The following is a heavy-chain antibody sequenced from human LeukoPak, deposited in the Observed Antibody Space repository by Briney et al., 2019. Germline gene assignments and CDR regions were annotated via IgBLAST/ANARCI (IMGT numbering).Heavy chain of an antibody. V-gene: IGHV3-23*01. CDR3: ARSSIAARPGGYYYYYGVDV. Sequence: GGSLRLSCAASGFTFSSYAMSWVRQAPGKGLEWVSAISGSGGSTYYADSVKGRFTISRDNSKNTLYLQMNSLRAEDTAVYYCARSSIAARPGGYYYYYGVDVWGQGTTVTVSS. D-gene: IGHD6-6*01. CDR2: ISGSGGST. CDR1: GFTFSSYA. J-gene: IGHJ6*02.